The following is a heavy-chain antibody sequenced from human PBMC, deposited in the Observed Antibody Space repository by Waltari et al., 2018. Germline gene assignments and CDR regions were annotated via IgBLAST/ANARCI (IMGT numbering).Heavy chain of an antibody. Sequence: QVQLVESGGGVVQPGRSLRLSCAASGFTFSSYAMHWVRQAPGKGLGGVGVRSYDGSNKYYADSVKGRFTISRDNSKNTLYLQMNSLRAEDTAVYYCARDGAGNDYGRFDYWGQGTLVTVSS. D-gene: IGHD3-10*01. CDR3: ARDGAGNDYGRFDY. CDR1: GFTFSSYA. V-gene: IGHV3-30*01. J-gene: IGHJ4*02. CDR2: RSYDGSNK.